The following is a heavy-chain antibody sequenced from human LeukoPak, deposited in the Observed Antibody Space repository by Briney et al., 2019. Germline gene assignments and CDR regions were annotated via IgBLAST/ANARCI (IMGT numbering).Heavy chain of an antibody. D-gene: IGHD6-13*01. Sequence: SGPTLVNPTQTLTLTCTSSGFSLSTSGMCVSWIRQPPGKALELLARIDWDDDKYYSTSLKTRLTISKDTSKNPVVLTMTNMDPVDTATYYCARIRGGSIAAAGTGYFDYWGQGTLVTVSS. CDR3: ARIRGGSIAAAGTGYFDY. J-gene: IGHJ4*02. CDR2: IDWDDDK. V-gene: IGHV2-70*11. CDR1: GFSLSTSGMC.